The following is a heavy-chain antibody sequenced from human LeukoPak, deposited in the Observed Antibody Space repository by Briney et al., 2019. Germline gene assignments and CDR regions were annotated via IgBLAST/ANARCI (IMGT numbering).Heavy chain of an antibody. CDR3: ARPDDNYYVWGTYFRD. D-gene: IGHD3-16*01. CDR1: GGSFSNYA. CDR2: HIPFLGTT. V-gene: IGHV1-69*04. J-gene: IGHJ4*02. Sequence: GSSVKVSCKVSGGSFSNYAISGVRQAPGHGLEWMGRHIPFLGTTNYAQKFHGRVTITADKSTGTAYMELNRLTSDDRAVYYCARPDDNYYVWGTYFRDWGQGTLVTVSS.